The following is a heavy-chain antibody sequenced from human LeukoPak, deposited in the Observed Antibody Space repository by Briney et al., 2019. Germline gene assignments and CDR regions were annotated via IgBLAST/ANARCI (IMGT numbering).Heavy chain of an antibody. J-gene: IGHJ5*02. CDR1: GFRFSTYW. CDR3: AREKAYYESGGYFRFDP. CDR2: IKEDGSDK. Sequence: GGSLRLSCAASGFRFSTYWMHWVRRAPGKGPEWVASIKEDGSDKYYVDSVKGRFTISRDNAKNSLDLQMNSLRAEDTAVYYCAREKAYYESGGYFRFDPWGQGTLVTVSS. D-gene: IGHD3-22*01. V-gene: IGHV3-7*01.